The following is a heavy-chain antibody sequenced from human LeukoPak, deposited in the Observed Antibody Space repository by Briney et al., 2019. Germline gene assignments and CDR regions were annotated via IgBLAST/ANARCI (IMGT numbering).Heavy chain of an antibody. CDR2: LYYSGST. CDR3: ARGNGDYDILTGYYEGGYNWFDP. J-gene: IGHJ5*02. CDR1: GGSISSGGYY. D-gene: IGHD3-9*01. V-gene: IGHV4-31*03. Sequence: NPSETLSLTCTVSGGSISSGGYYWSWIRQHPGKGLEWIGYLYYSGSTYYNPSLKSRVTISVDTSKNQFSLKLSSVTAADTAVYYCARGNGDYDILTGYYEGGYNWFDPWGQGTLVTVSS.